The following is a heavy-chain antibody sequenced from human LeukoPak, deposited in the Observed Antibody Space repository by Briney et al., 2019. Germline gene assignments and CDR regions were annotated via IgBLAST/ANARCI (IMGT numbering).Heavy chain of an antibody. J-gene: IGHJ4*02. CDR3: ARDLYDYGSY. D-gene: IGHD4/OR15-4a*01. V-gene: IGHV3-66*01. Sequence: GGSLRLSCAACGFTVSSTYMSWVRQAPGKGLEWVSVIYSGGTTYYADSVKGRFTISRDNSKNTLYLQMNSLRTEDTAVYYCARDLYDYGSYWGQGTLVTVSS. CDR1: GFTVSSTY. CDR2: IYSGGTT.